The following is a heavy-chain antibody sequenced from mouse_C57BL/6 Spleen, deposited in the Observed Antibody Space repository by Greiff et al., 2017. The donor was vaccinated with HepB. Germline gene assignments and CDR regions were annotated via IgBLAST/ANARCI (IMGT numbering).Heavy chain of an antibody. D-gene: IGHD1-1*01. J-gene: IGHJ3*01. Sequence: QVQLQQSGPGLVQPSQILSITCTVSGFSLTSYGVHWVRQSPGKGLEWLGVIWSGGSTDYNAAFISRLSISKDNSKSQVFFKMNSLQADDTAIYYCARYYGSSSAWFAYWGQGTLVTVSA. V-gene: IGHV2-2*01. CDR3: ARYYGSSSAWFAY. CDR1: GFSLTSYG. CDR2: IWSGGST.